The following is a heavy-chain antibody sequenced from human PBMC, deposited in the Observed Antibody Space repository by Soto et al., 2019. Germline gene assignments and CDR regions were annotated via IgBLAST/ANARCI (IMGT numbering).Heavy chain of an antibody. V-gene: IGHV3-9*01. D-gene: IGHD6-19*01. CDR3: AKGRGLVVSFYFDY. CDR2: ISWNSGSI. CDR1: GFTFDDYA. J-gene: IGHJ4*02. Sequence: EVQLVESGGGLVQPGRSLRLSCAASGFTFDDYAMHWVRQAPGKGLEWVSGISWNSGSIGYADSVKGRFTISRDNAKNSLYLQMNSLRAEDTALYYCAKGRGLVVSFYFDYWGQGTLVTVSS.